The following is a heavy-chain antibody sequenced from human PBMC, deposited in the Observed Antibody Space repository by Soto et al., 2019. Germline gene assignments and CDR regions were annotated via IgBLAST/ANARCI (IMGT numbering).Heavy chain of an antibody. CDR2: IYPGDSDT. D-gene: IGHD6-13*01. J-gene: IGHJ6*02. Sequence: GGSLKISCKGSGYSFTSYWVGWGGQIPGKGLEWMGIIYPGDSDTRYSPSFQGQVTISADKSISTAYLQWSSLKASDTAMYYCARTSAAGKYYYGMDVWGQGTTVTVSS. CDR3: ARTSAAGKYYYGMDV. CDR1: GYSFTSYW. V-gene: IGHV5-51*01.